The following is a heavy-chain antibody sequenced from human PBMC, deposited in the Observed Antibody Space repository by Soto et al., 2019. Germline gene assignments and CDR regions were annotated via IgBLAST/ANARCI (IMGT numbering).Heavy chain of an antibody. CDR3: ARIPVDTYMIYWSDP. CDR1: GDPVSSGDYY. V-gene: IGHV4-61*08. Sequence: SETLSLTCGVSGDPVSSGDYYWSWIRQPPGKGLEWIGHVYFSGSTNYIPSLKSRLTMSVDTAKNQFSLKLNSVTAADTAVYYCARIPVDTYMIYWSDPWGQGTQVTVSS. CDR2: VYFSGST. J-gene: IGHJ5*02. D-gene: IGHD3-16*01.